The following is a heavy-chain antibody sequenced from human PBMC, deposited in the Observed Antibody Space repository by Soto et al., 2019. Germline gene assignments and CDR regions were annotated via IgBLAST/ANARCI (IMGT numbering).Heavy chain of an antibody. Sequence: XGSLRLSCAASGFIFSNYFMHWVRQAPGKGLEWVAVISFDGSNKYYAASVKGRFTISRDNSKSTLYLQMNSLTTEDTAVYYCARDHTKGLGLYYYNTDVWAQGTTVTVSS. CDR2: ISFDGSNK. CDR3: ARDHTKGLGLYYYNTDV. CDR1: GFIFSNYF. J-gene: IGHJ6*02. D-gene: IGHD1-7*01. V-gene: IGHV3-30-3*01.